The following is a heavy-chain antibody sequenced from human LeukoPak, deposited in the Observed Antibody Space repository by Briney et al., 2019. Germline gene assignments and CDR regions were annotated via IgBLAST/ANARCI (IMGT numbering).Heavy chain of an antibody. CDR1: GYSFTDYY. V-gene: IGHV1-2*02. CDR2: LNPNSGGT. D-gene: IGHD3-10*01. J-gene: IGHJ4*02. CDR3: AKGDYYGSQKLYTH. Sequence: ASVKVSFKASGYSFTDYYIYWMRRAPGQGLEWMGWLNPNSGGTNYAQNFQGRVTMTRDTSISTAYMELSRLRSDDTAVYYCAKGDYYGSQKLYTHWGQGTLVTVSS.